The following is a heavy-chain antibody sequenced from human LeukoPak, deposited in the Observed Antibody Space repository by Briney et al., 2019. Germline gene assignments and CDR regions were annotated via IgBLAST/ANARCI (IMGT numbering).Heavy chain of an antibody. J-gene: IGHJ4*02. CDR2: MSTSGST. CDR1: GGSISSYH. Sequence: PSETLSLTCTVSGGSISSYHWIWIRQPAGKGLEWIGRMSTSGSTNYNPSLKNRVTMSIDTSKNQFSLKLSSVTAADTAVYYCARFSGIFYFASWGQGTLVTVSS. D-gene: IGHD1-26*01. V-gene: IGHV4-4*07. CDR3: ARFSGIFYFAS.